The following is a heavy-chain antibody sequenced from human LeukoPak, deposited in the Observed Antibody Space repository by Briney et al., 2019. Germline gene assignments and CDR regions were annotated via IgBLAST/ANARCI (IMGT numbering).Heavy chain of an antibody. Sequence: ASVKVSCKASGGTFSSYAISWVRQAPGQGLEWMGRIIPILGIANYAQKFQGRVTITADKSTSTAYMELSSLRSEDTAMYYCARAHRWELPVQGVDAFDIWGQGTMVTVSS. CDR2: IIPILGIA. CDR3: ARAHRWELPVQGVDAFDI. J-gene: IGHJ3*02. D-gene: IGHD1-26*01. V-gene: IGHV1-69*04. CDR1: GGTFSSYA.